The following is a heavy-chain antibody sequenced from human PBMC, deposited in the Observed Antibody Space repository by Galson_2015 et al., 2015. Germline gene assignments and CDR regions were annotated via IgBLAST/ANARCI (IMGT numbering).Heavy chain of an antibody. CDR1: GFTFSSYA. CDR2: ISGSGGST. D-gene: IGHD5-18*01. CDR3: AKDGRFGRQLWTYGLYYYYGMDV. J-gene: IGHJ6*02. V-gene: IGHV3-23*01. Sequence: SLRLSCAASGFTFSSYAMSWVRQAPGKGLEWVSAISGSGGSTYYADSVKGRFTISRDNSKNTLYLQMNSLRAEDTAVYYCAKDGRFGRQLWTYGLYYYYGMDVWGQGTTVTVSS.